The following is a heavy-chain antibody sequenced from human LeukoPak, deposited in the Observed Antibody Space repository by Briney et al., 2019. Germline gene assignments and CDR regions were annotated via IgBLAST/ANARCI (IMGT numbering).Heavy chain of an antibody. Sequence: PGGSLRLSCSASGFTFSNYWMSWVRQAPGKGLEWVANIKQDDSEKYYVDSVKGRFTISRDNAKSSLYLQMNSPRAEDTAVYYCARALDSSSSRYQAFEEWGQGTLVTVSS. CDR3: ARALDSSSSRYQAFEE. CDR1: GFTFSNYW. D-gene: IGHD2-2*01. V-gene: IGHV3-7*01. J-gene: IGHJ4*02. CDR2: IKQDDSEK.